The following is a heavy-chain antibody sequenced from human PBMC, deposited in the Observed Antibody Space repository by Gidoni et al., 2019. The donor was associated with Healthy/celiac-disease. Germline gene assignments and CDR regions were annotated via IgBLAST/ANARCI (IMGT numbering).Heavy chain of an antibody. V-gene: IGHV3-48*03. J-gene: IGHJ5*02. CDR2: ISSSGSTI. CDR3: ARDGSGYSYGSGWFDP. Sequence: QPGGSLRLSCAASGFTFSSYEMNWVRQAPGKGLEWVSYISSSGSTIYYADSVKGRFTISRDNAKNSLYLQMNSLRAEDTAVYYCARDGSGYSYGSGWFDPWGQGTLVTVSS. D-gene: IGHD5-18*01. CDR1: GFTFSSYE.